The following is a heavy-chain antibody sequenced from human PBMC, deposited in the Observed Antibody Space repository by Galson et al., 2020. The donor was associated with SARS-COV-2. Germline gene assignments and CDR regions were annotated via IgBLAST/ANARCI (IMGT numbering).Heavy chain of an antibody. J-gene: IGHJ5*02. D-gene: IGHD5-18*01. CDR1: GYTFTNYD. V-gene: IGHV1-8*01. Sequence: DSVKVSCKASGYTFTNYDINWVRQATGEGLKWMGWMNPKSGNTGYVQKFQGRVAMTRDTSTSTAYMELSSLRSEDTAVYYCARVWERGFSYGNWFDPWGQGTLVTVSS. CDR3: ARVWERGFSYGNWFDP. CDR2: MNPKSGNT.